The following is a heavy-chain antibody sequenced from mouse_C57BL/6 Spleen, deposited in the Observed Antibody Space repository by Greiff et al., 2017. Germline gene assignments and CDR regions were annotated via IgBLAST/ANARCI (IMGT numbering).Heavy chain of an antibody. CDR2: ILPGSGST. D-gene: IGHD1-1*01. Sequence: VQLQQSGAELMKPGASVKLSCKATGYTFTGYWIEWVKQRPGHGLEWIGEILPGSGSTNYNAKFKGKATFTADTSSNTAYMQLSSLTTEDSAIYYCARYYYGSSFYYYAMDYWGQGTSVTVSS. CDR1: GYTFTGYW. J-gene: IGHJ4*01. V-gene: IGHV1-9*01. CDR3: ARYYYGSSFYYYAMDY.